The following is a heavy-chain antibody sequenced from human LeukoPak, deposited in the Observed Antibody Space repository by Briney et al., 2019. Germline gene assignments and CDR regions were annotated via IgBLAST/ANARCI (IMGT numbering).Heavy chain of an antibody. CDR3: ARVMLYYYDSSGYNTTDY. D-gene: IGHD3-22*01. V-gene: IGHV4-4*02. Sequence: SETLSLTCAVSGGSISSSNWWSWVRQPPGKGLEWIGEIYHSGSTNYNPSLKSRVTISVDKSKNQFSLKLSSVTAADTAVYYCARVMLYYYDSSGYNTTDYWGQGTLVTVSS. CDR2: IYHSGST. J-gene: IGHJ4*02. CDR1: GGSISSSNW.